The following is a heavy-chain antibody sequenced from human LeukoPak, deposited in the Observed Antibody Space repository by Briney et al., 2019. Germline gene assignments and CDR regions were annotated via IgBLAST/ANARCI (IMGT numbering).Heavy chain of an antibody. CDR1: GFTFSSYS. D-gene: IGHD3-22*01. V-gene: IGHV3-21*01. CDR2: ISSSSSYI. CDR3: ARYDYYDSSGPSY. Sequence: PGGSLRLSCAASGFTFSSYSMNWVRQAPGKGLEWVSSISSSSSYIYHAGSVEGRFTISRDNAKNSLYLQMNSLRAEDTAVYYCARYDYYDSSGPSYWGQGTLVTVSS. J-gene: IGHJ4*02.